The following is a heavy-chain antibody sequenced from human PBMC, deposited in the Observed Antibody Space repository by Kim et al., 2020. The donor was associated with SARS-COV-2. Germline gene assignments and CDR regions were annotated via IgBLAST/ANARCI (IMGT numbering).Heavy chain of an antibody. CDR3: ARHAPGPYDH. J-gene: IGHJ4*02. CDR1: GGSISNYY. CDR2: IYYTGST. V-gene: IGHV4-59*08. Sequence: SETLSLTCTVSGGSISNYYWSWIRQPPGKGLEWIGYIYYTGSTNYNPSLKSRVTISVDTSKNQFSLHLTSVTSADTAVYYCARHAPGPYDHWGQGTLVTVSS.